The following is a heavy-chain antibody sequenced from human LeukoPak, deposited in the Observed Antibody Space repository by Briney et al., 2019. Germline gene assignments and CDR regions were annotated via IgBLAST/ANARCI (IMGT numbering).Heavy chain of an antibody. V-gene: IGHV4-34*01. D-gene: IGHD5-18*01. CDR2: INHSGST. Sequence: PSETLSLTCAVYGGSFSGYYWSWIRQPPGKGLEWIGEINHSGSTNYNPSLKSRVTISVDTSKNQFSLKLSSVTAADTAVYYCARGNSGYSYGYYYWGQGTLVTVSS. CDR1: GGSFSGYY. CDR3: ARGNSGYSYGYYY. J-gene: IGHJ4*02.